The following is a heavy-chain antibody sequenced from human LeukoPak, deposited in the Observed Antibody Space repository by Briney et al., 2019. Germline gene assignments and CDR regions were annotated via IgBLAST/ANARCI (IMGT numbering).Heavy chain of an antibody. CDR1: GFTFSSYS. V-gene: IGHV3-23*01. CDR3: AKASGLRGPSDY. CDR2: ISGSGGST. Sequence: GGSLRLSCAASGFTFSSYSMNWARQAPGKGLEWVSAISGSGGSTYYADSVKGRFTISRDNTKNTLYLQMNSLRAEDTAVYYCAKASGLRGPSDYWGQGTLVTVSS. D-gene: IGHD4-17*01. J-gene: IGHJ4*02.